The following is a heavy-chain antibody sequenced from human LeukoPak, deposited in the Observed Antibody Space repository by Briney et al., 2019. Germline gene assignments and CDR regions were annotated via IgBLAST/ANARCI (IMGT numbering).Heavy chain of an antibody. CDR2: TKPDGTA. Sequence: GGSLRLSCAASGFTFRNYWMGWVRQAPGKGLEWVANTKPDGTAEYADSVRGRFTTSRDDANNFLYLQMNSLRGEDTAVYCCARDGGLHTNFDYWGQGTLVTVSS. J-gene: IGHJ4*02. V-gene: IGHV3-7*01. CDR3: ARDGGLHTNFDY. D-gene: IGHD2-15*01. CDR1: GFTFRNYW.